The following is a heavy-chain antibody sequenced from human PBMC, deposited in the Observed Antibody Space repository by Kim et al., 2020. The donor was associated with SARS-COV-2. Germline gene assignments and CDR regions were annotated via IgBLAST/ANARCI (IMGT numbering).Heavy chain of an antibody. D-gene: IGHD3-22*01. CDR3: AKVFQGYYDSSGYYTNWYFDL. V-gene: IGHV3-30*18. J-gene: IGHJ2*01. CDR1: GFTFSSYG. Sequence: GGSLRLSCAASGFTFSSYGMHWVRQAPGKGLEWVAVISYDGSNKYYADSVKGRFTISRDNSKNTLYLQMNSLRAEDTAVYYCAKVFQGYYDSSGYYTNWYFDLWGRGTLVTVSS. CDR2: ISYDGSNK.